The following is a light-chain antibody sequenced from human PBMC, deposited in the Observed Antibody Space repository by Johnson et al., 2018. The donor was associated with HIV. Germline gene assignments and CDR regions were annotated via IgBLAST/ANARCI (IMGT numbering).Light chain of an antibody. V-gene: IGLV1-51*01. Sequence: QSILTQPPSVSAAPGQKVTISCSGNRSNIGDNFVSWYQHLPGTAPKLLVYDNSKRPSGIPDRFSATKSGTSAPLGITGLQTGDEADYYCGTWDSSLSGYVFGTGTKVTVL. CDR2: DNS. CDR3: GTWDSSLSGYV. J-gene: IGLJ1*01. CDR1: RSNIGDNF.